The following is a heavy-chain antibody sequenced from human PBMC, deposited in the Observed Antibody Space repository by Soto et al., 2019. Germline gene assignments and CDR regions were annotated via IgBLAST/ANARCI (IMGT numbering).Heavy chain of an antibody. Sequence: QMHIQQWGAGLLKPSETLSLTCAVSGGSFTDFSWNWVRQPPGEGLEWIGEVNHAGGTDYNPSLKSRVTISEDSSKNQLSLRLKSVTVAATATYYCARRGRYGGRSYTGWGQGTLVTVSS. CDR1: GGSFTDFS. J-gene: IGHJ4*02. CDR3: ARRGRYGGRSYTG. D-gene: IGHD1-26*01. V-gene: IGHV4-34*01. CDR2: VNHAGGT.